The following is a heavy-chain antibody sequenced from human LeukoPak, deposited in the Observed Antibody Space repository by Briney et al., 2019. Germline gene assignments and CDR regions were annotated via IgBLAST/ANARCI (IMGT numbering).Heavy chain of an antibody. CDR3: ARSDSSYYYFDY. J-gene: IGHJ4*02. D-gene: IGHD3-22*01. V-gene: IGHV4-4*02. Sequence: SETLSLTCAVSGGSISSSNWWSWVRQPPGKGLEWIGEIYHSGSTNYNPSLKSRVTISVDKSKNQFSLKLSSVTAADTAVYHCARSDSSYYYFDYWGQGTLVTVSS. CDR1: GGSISSSNW. CDR2: IYHSGST.